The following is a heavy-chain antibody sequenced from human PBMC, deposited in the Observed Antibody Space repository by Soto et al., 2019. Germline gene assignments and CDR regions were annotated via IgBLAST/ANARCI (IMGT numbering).Heavy chain of an antibody. Sequence: SETLSLTCSVSGASIRSGGSYWSWLRQSPGKGLKWIGHIYSTWSTFYSPSLKSRLTISLDTPKNQFSLDLNSETTADTAMYYCARIEMASIKWGRGTLVTVSS. CDR3: ARIEMASIK. CDR2: IYSTWST. V-gene: IGHV4-31*03. CDR1: GASIRSGGSY. J-gene: IGHJ4*02.